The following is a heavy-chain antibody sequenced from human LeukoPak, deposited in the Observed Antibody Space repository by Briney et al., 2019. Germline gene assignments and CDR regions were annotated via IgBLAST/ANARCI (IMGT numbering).Heavy chain of an antibody. CDR2: ISYDGSNK. J-gene: IGHJ4*02. CDR3: ARDPAQAVAGTIFDY. Sequence: GGSLRLSCAASGFTFGSYSMNWVRQAPGKGLEWVAVISYDGSNKYYADSVKGRFTISRDNSKNTLYLQMNSLRAEDTAVYYCARDPAQAVAGTIFDYWGQGTLVTVSS. CDR1: GFTFGSYS. V-gene: IGHV3-30*03. D-gene: IGHD6-19*01.